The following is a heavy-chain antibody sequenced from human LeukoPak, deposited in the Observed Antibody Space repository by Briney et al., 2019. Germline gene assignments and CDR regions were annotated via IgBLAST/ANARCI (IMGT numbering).Heavy chain of an antibody. J-gene: IGHJ4*02. CDR3: AKIYCRSTSCHFDY. Sequence: SETLSLTCAVSGGSISSSNWWSWVRQPPGKGLEWIGYIYYSGSTNYNPSLKSRVTISVDTSKNQFSLKLSSVTAADTALYYCAKIYCRSTSCHFDYWGQGTLVTVSS. CDR2: IYYSGST. V-gene: IGHV4-4*02. D-gene: IGHD2-2*01. CDR1: GGSISSSNW.